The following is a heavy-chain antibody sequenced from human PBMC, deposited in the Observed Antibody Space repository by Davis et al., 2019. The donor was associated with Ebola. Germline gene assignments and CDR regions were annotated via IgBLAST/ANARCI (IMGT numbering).Heavy chain of an antibody. CDR3: ARDLSDFWSGYYRTYYYYGMDV. CDR2: ISGYNGNT. J-gene: IGHJ6*02. V-gene: IGHV1-18*01. CDR1: GYSFISYG. Sequence: AASVKVSCKAFGYSFISYGFSWVRQAPGQGLEWMGWISGYNGNTDYAQKLQGRVTMTTDTSTSTAYMELRSLRSDDTAVYYCARDLSDFWSGYYRTYYYYGMDVWGQGTTVTVSS. D-gene: IGHD3-3*01.